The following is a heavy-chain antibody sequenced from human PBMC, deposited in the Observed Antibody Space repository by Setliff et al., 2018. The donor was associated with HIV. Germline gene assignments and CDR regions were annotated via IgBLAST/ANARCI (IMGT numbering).Heavy chain of an antibody. CDR2: VTPDGGDK. D-gene: IGHD4-17*01. Sequence: GGSLRLSCAASGFMFGVDWMSWVRQTPGKGLEWVASVTPDGGDKYYLDSVKGRFTISRDNGKNSLYLQMNSLRAEDTAVYYCARGDGSDSGIYFDSWSQGTLVTSPQ. CDR1: GFMFGVDW. V-gene: IGHV3-7*01. CDR3: ARGDGSDSGIYFDS. J-gene: IGHJ4*02.